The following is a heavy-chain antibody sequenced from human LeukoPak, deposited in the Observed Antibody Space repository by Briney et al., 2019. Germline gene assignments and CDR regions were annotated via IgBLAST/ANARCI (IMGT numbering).Heavy chain of an antibody. V-gene: IGHV3-48*04. CDR2: ISSSGSTI. D-gene: IGHD3-22*01. CDR1: GFTFSSFG. Sequence: PGGTLRLSCAASGFTFSSFGMSWIRQAPGKGLEWVSYISSSGSTIYYADSVKGRFTISRDNAKNSLYLQMNSPRAEDTAVYYCARDYYDSSGYYYFDYWGQGALVTVSS. CDR3: ARDYYDSSGYYYFDY. J-gene: IGHJ4*02.